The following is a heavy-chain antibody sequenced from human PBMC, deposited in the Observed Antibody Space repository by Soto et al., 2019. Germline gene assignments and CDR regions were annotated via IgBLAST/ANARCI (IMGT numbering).Heavy chain of an antibody. CDR3: ARDHNWSYDY. CDR2: IGPDGSGT. D-gene: IGHD1-1*01. Sequence: PGGSLRLSCAASGFTFSSHWMHWVRQDPGKGLAWVSHIGPDGSGTRDADSVQGRFTISRDNARNTLYLQMNSLRDEDTAVYYCARDHNWSYDYWGPGLLVTVSS. J-gene: IGHJ4*02. CDR1: GFTFSSHW. V-gene: IGHV3-74*01.